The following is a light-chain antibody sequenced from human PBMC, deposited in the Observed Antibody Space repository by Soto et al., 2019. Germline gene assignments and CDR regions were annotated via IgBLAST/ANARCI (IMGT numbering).Light chain of an antibody. Sequence: QSVLTRPASVSGSPGQSITMSCTGTSSDVGSYNLVSWYQQHPGKAPKLMIYEGSKRPSGVSNRFSGSKSGNTASLTISGLQAEDEADYYCCSYAGSSTLYVFGTGTKVTVL. J-gene: IGLJ1*01. CDR3: CSYAGSSTLYV. V-gene: IGLV2-23*01. CDR2: EGS. CDR1: SSDVGSYNL.